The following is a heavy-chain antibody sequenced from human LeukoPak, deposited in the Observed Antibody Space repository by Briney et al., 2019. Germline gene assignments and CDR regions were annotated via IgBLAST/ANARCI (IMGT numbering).Heavy chain of an antibody. CDR3: ARGGLFKYFFDY. Sequence: GGSLRLSCAASGFTFSTYNMNWVRQAPGKGLEWVSSISTTSTYIYYADSVRGRFTISRDNAKNSLYLQMNSLRAEDTAVYYCARGGLFKYFFDYWGQGTPVTVSS. CDR1: GFTFSTYN. V-gene: IGHV3-21*01. D-gene: IGHD2-15*01. CDR2: ISTTSTYI. J-gene: IGHJ4*02.